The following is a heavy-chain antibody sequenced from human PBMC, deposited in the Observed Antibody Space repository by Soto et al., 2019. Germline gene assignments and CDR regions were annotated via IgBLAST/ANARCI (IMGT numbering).Heavy chain of an antibody. Sequence: PSETLSLTCTVSGGSISSYYWSWIRQPPGKGLEWIGYIYYSGSTNYNPSLKSRVTISVDTSKNQFSLKLSSVTAADTAVYYCARARLVQLERHGFEIWGQGTMVTVSS. CDR3: ARARLVQLERHGFEI. V-gene: IGHV4-59*01. CDR1: GGSISSYY. J-gene: IGHJ3*02. D-gene: IGHD1-1*01. CDR2: IYYSGST.